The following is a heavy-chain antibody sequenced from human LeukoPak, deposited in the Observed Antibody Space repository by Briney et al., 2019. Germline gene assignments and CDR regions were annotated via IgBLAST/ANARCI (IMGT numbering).Heavy chain of an antibody. J-gene: IGHJ3*02. CDR3: ACHAVRYSAYDREEDAFDI. CDR1: GGSFTDYY. Sequence: SETLSLTCALYGGSFTDYYWRWIRQPPGKGLEWIGEINHSGSTKYNPSLKSRVTISVDTSTKQFFLRLTSVTAADTAVYYCACHAVRYSAYDREEDAFDIWGQGTMVTVSS. V-gene: IGHV4-34*01. D-gene: IGHD5-12*01. CDR2: INHSGST.